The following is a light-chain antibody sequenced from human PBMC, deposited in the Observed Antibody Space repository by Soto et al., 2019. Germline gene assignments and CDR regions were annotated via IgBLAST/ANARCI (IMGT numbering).Light chain of an antibody. J-gene: IGLJ2*01. CDR1: SSDVGGYNH. CDR2: GVI. CDR3: CSYTSLSSVV. V-gene: IGLV2-14*01. Sequence: QSALTQPASVSGSPGQSITISCTGTSSDVGGYNHVSWYQHPPGRAPKLILFGVIDRPSGVSHRFSGSKSVNTASLTISGLQAEDEADYYCCSYTSLSSVVFGGGTKVTVL.